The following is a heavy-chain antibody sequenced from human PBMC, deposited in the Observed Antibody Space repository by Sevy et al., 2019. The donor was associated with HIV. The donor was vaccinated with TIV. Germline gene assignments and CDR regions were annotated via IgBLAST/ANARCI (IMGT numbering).Heavy chain of an antibody. V-gene: IGHV3-30*18. CDR1: GFTFRSYG. D-gene: IGHD1-26*01. J-gene: IGHJ3*02. CDR3: AKDWDFSDYAIDI. CDR2: ISYDGTNK. Sequence: GGSLRLSCAASGFTFRSYGMHWVRQAPGKGLEWVAIISYDGTNKYYADSMKGRFTISRDNSKNTLSLQMNSLRPEDTAVDYCAKDWDFSDYAIDIWGQGTMVTVSS.